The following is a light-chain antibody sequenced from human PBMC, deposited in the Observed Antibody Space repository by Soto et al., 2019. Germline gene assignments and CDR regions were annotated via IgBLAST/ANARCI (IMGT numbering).Light chain of an antibody. CDR2: DAS. V-gene: IGKV3-20*01. CDR1: QSVSSSY. CDR3: QQYGSSIT. Sequence: EIVLTQSPGTLSLSPGERSTLCSRASQSVSSSYLACDQQKPGQAPRLLMYDASSRATGIPARFSGSGPGTDFTLTISSLEPEDFAVYYCQQYGSSITFGQGTRLEIK. J-gene: IGKJ5*01.